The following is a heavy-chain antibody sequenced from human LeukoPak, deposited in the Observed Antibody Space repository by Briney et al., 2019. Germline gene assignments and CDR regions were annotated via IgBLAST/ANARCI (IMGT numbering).Heavy chain of an antibody. CDR3: ARSGFGELLFDY. V-gene: IGHV3-7*01. J-gene: IGHJ4*02. D-gene: IGHD3-10*01. Sequence: GGSLRLSCAASGFTLSSYWMTWVRQAPGKGLEWVANIKQDGSEKYYVDSVKGRFTISRDNAKNSLYLQMNSLRAEDTAVYYCARSGFGELLFDYWGQGTLVTVSS. CDR1: GFTLSSYW. CDR2: IKQDGSEK.